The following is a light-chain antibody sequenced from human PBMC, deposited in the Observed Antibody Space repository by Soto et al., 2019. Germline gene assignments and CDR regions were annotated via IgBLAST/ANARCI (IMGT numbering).Light chain of an antibody. CDR1: SRDVGGHDY. V-gene: IGLV2-8*01. J-gene: IGLJ7*01. CDR2: EVS. Sequence: QSALTQPPSASGSPGQSVTISCTGTSRDVGGHDYVSWYQQHPGKAPKLMIYEVSKRPSGVPDRFSGSKSDNTASLTVSGLQAEDEADYYCSSYVTGNSLIFGAGTQLTVL. CDR3: SSYVTGNSLI.